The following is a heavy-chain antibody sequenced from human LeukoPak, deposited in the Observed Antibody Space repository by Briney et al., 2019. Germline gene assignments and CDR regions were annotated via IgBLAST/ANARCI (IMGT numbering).Heavy chain of an antibody. Sequence: SGGSLRLSCAASGFTFSTYWMTWVRQAPGKGLEWVANIKQDGSAKYYVDSLRGRFSISRDNVKNSLFLQMNSLSAEDTAVYYCARCPYDSTSYYSVPSHLDYWGQGTLVTVSS. D-gene: IGHD3-22*01. J-gene: IGHJ4*02. CDR1: GFTFSTYW. V-gene: IGHV3-7*01. CDR2: IKQDGSAK. CDR3: ARCPYDSTSYYSVPSHLDY.